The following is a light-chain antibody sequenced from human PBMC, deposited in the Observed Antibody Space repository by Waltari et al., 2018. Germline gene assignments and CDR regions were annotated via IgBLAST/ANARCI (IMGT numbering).Light chain of an antibody. V-gene: IGLV2-23*02. CDR1: SSDIGKYNL. J-gene: IGLJ3*02. Sequence: QSALTQTASVSGSPGQALTISCSGTSSDIGKYNLVPWYQQHPGKAPTLIIYDVNKRPSGVSNRFSGSKSGNTAFLTISGLQTADEADYYCCSYVGSAISVFGGGTKLTVL. CDR2: DVN. CDR3: CSYVGSAISV.